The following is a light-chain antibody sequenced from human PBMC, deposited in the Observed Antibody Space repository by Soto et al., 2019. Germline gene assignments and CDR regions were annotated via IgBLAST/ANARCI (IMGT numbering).Light chain of an antibody. CDR2: DVS. Sequence: QSALTQPASVSGSPGQSITISCTGTSSDVGGYNYVSWYQQHPGKAPKLMIYDVSNRPSGVSNRFSGSKSGNTASLTISGLQAKDEDDYYYSSYTSSSTLLYVFGTGTKLTVL. CDR3: SSYTSSSTLLYV. V-gene: IGLV2-14*01. CDR1: SSDVGGYNY. J-gene: IGLJ1*01.